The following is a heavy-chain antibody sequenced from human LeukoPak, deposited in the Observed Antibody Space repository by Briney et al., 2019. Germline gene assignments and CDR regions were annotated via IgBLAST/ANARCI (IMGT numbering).Heavy chain of an antibody. Sequence: GASVKVSCKASGYTFTSYGISWVRQAPGQGLEWMGWINPNSGGTNYAQKFRGRVTMTRDTSISTAYMELSRLRSDDTAVYYCARPPPRYQLLYDYWGQGTLVTVSS. CDR3: ARPPPRYQLLYDY. D-gene: IGHD2-2*02. CDR1: GYTFTSYG. J-gene: IGHJ4*02. CDR2: INPNSGGT. V-gene: IGHV1-2*02.